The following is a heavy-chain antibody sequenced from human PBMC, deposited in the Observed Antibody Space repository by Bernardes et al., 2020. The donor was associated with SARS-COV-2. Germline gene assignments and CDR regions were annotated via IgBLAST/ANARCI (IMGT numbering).Heavy chain of an antibody. D-gene: IGHD4-17*01. J-gene: IGHJ4*02. Sequence: ASVKVSCKVSGYTLTEFSMHWVRQAPGKGLEWLGGFDPQHRKTIYAQKFQGRVTMTEDTSTDTAYMELRSLRSEDTAVYYCAKDWVDEYGGIDYWGQGTLVTVSS. CDR3: AKDWVDEYGGIDY. CDR1: GYTLTEFS. V-gene: IGHV1-24*01. CDR2: FDPQHRKT.